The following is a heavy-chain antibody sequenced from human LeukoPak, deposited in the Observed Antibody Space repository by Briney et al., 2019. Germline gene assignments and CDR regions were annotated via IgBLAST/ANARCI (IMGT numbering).Heavy chain of an antibody. CDR1: GGSFSDYY. D-gene: IGHD3-22*01. Sequence: SETLSLTCAVYGGSFSDYYWNWIRQPPGKGLEWIGEINHSGSTNYNSSLKSRVTILIDTSKNQFSLKLTSLTAADTAVYYCARAGVSSGYWSLWGQGTLVTVSS. CDR2: INHSGST. CDR3: ARAGVSSGYWSL. V-gene: IGHV4-34*01. J-gene: IGHJ4*02.